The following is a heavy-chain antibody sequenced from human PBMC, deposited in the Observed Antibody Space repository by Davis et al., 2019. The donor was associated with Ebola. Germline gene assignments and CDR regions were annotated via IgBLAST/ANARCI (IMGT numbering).Heavy chain of an antibody. J-gene: IGHJ4*02. Sequence: PGGSLRLSCEASGFTFSSYNMNWVRQAPGKGLEWVSSISTGSSYIYYADSMKGRFTISRDNAKNSLYLQMNSLRAEDTAVYYCARDKVGSSRGMIDYWGQGTLVTVSS. V-gene: IGHV3-21*01. CDR3: ARDKVGSSRGMIDY. CDR2: ISTGSSYI. CDR1: GFTFSSYN. D-gene: IGHD6-13*01.